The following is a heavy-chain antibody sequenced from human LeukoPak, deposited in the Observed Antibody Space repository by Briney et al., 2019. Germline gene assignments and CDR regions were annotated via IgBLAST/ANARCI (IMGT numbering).Heavy chain of an antibody. V-gene: IGHV1-69*02. CDR1: GGTFTSYT. CDR2: IIPILGIA. Sequence: ASVKVSCKASGGTFTSYTISWVRQAPGQGLEWMGRIIPILGIANYAQKFQGRVTITADKSTSTAYMELSSLRSEDTAVYYCARVTSLIEDIVVVPAAMAYWGQGTLVTVSS. CDR3: ARVTSLIEDIVVVPAAMAY. J-gene: IGHJ4*02. D-gene: IGHD2-2*01.